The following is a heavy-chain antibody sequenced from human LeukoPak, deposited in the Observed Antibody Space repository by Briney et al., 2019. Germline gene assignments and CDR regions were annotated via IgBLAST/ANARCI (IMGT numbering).Heavy chain of an antibody. CDR2: IYYSGST. V-gene: IGHV4-31*03. CDR1: GGSISSGGYY. D-gene: IGHD6-13*01. J-gene: IGHJ4*02. CDR3: ARGRSSSWYDY. Sequence: PSETLSLTCTVSGGSISSGGYYWSWIRQHPGKGLEWIGYIYYSGSTYYNPSLKSRVTISVDTSKNQFSLKLSSVTAADTAVYHCARGRSSSWYDYWGQGTLVTVSS.